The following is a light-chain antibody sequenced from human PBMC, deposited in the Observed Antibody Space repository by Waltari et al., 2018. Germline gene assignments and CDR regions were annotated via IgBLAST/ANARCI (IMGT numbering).Light chain of an antibody. J-gene: IGKJ4*01. CDR2: AAS. CDR3: QQSYSTLLT. CDR1: QSISSY. V-gene: IGKV1-39*01. Sequence: DIQMTQSPSSLSASVGDRVTITCRASQSISSYLNWYQQKPGKAPKLLIYAASSLKSGVPSRFSCSGSGTDFTLTISSLQPEDFATYYCQQSYSTLLTFGGGTKVEIK.